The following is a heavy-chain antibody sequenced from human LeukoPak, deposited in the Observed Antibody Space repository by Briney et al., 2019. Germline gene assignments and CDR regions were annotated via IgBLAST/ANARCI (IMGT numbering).Heavy chain of an antibody. CDR1: GFTFSSSN. D-gene: IGHD6-13*01. J-gene: IGHJ4*02. Sequence: GGSLRLSCAVSGFTFSSSNMNWVRQAPGKGLEWVSFISSSSSYIYYADSLKGRFTISRDNAKNSLYLQMNSLRAEDTAVYYCARGSSSRYYFDYWGQGTLVTVSS. CDR3: ARGSSSRYYFDY. V-gene: IGHV3-21*01. CDR2: ISSSSSYI.